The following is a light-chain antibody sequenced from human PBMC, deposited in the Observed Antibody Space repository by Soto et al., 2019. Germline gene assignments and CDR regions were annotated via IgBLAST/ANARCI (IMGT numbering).Light chain of an antibody. CDR3: QQYNNWPPWT. V-gene: IGKV3-15*01. CDR1: LSISSN. J-gene: IGKJ1*01. Sequence: EIVMTQSPATLSVSPGERATLSCRAGLSISSNLAWYQQKPGQAPRLLIYGASTRATGIPARFSGSGSGTEFTLTISSLQSEDFAVYYCQQYNNWPPWTFGQGTKVDIK. CDR2: GAS.